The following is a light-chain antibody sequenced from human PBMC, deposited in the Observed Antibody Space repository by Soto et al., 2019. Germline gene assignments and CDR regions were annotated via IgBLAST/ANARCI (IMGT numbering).Light chain of an antibody. CDR1: SSNIGSNT. Sequence: QSVLTQPPSASWTPGQRVTISCSGSSSNIGSNTVNWYQQLPGTAPKLLIYSNNQRPSGVPDRFSGSKSGTSASLAISGLQSEDEADYYCAAWDDSLNGLVFGGGTKVTVL. V-gene: IGLV1-44*01. J-gene: IGLJ2*01. CDR2: SNN. CDR3: AAWDDSLNGLV.